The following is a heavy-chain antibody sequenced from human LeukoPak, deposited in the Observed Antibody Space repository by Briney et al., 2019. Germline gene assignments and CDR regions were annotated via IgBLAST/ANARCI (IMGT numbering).Heavy chain of an antibody. V-gene: IGHV4-59*12. CDR3: ARTMIVVESDAFDI. Sequence: SETLSLTCTVSGGSISSYYWSWIRQPPGKGLEWIGYIYYSGSTNYNPSLKSRVTISVDTSKNQFSLKLSSVTAADTAVYYCARTMIVVESDAFDIWGQGTMVTVSS. CDR1: GGSISSYY. D-gene: IGHD3-22*01. J-gene: IGHJ3*02. CDR2: IYYSGST.